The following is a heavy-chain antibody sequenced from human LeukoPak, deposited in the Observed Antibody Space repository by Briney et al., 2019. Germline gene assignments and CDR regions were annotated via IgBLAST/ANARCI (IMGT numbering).Heavy chain of an antibody. Sequence: ASVKVSCKASGYTFTDYYIHWVRQAPGQGLEWMGWINTNTGNPTYAQGFTGRFVFSLDTSVSTAYLQISSLKAEDTAVYYCARDSYDIDDYWGQGTLVTVSS. D-gene: IGHD3-22*01. J-gene: IGHJ4*02. CDR1: GYTFTDYY. V-gene: IGHV7-4-1*02. CDR2: INTNTGNP. CDR3: ARDSYDIDDY.